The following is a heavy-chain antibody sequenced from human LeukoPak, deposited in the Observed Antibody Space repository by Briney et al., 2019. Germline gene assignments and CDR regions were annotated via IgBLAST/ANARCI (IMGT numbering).Heavy chain of an antibody. Sequence: GGSLRLSCAASGFTFSRYGMSWVRQAPGKGLEWVAVVAYDGRTRYYVDSVKGRFTISRDNAKNTLSLQMDSLRADDTAVYYCAKETQQMVAKSFDSWGLGTLVTVSS. V-gene: IGHV3-30*18. CDR3: AKETQQMVAKSFDS. CDR1: GFTFSRYG. J-gene: IGHJ4*02. D-gene: IGHD6-13*01. CDR2: VAYDGRTR.